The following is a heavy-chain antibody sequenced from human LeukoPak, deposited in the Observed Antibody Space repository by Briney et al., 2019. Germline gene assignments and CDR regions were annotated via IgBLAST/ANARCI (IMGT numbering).Heavy chain of an antibody. CDR3: AREVGATSY. V-gene: IGHV3-48*03. D-gene: IGHD1-26*01. J-gene: IGHJ4*02. CDR2: ISSHGSTI. Sequence: PGGSLRLSCAASGFTFSSYEMNWVRQAPGKGLEWVSYISSHGSTIYYADSVKGRFTISRDNAKNSLYLQMNSLRAEDTAVYYCAREVGATSYWGQGTLVTVSS. CDR1: GFTFSSYE.